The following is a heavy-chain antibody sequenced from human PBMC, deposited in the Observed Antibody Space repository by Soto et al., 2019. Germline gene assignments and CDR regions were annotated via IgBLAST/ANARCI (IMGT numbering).Heavy chain of an antibody. Sequence: PSETLSLTCTVSGGSISSGGYYWSWIRQHPGKGLEWIGYIYYSGSTYYNPSLKSRVTMSVDTSKNQFSLKLSSVTAADTAVYYCARLIVATGTYYFDYWGQGTLVTVSS. CDR1: GGSISSGGYY. J-gene: IGHJ4*02. V-gene: IGHV4-31*03. D-gene: IGHD5-12*01. CDR3: ARLIVATGTYYFDY. CDR2: IYYSGST.